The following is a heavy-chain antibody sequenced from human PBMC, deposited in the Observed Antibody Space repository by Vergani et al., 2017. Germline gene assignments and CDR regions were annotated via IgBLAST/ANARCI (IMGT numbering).Heavy chain of an antibody. Sequence: QVQLQESGPGLVKPSETLSLTCTVSGVSISRYYWSWIRQSPGKGLEWIGYVFRNGNVNYNPSFNFRVAIDTSNNELSLRVTSVTAADTAVYYCARDFGGEWYFDLWGRGATVTVSS. J-gene: IGHJ2*01. CDR2: VFRNGNV. V-gene: IGHV4-4*08. CDR3: ARDFGGEWYFDL. CDR1: GVSISRYY. D-gene: IGHD4-23*01.